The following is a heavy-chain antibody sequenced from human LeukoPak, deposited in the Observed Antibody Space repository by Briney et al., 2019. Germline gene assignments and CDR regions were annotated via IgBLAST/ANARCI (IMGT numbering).Heavy chain of an antibody. CDR2: IYYSGST. CDR3: VRHGGLVFVVQAFDP. Sequence: SETLSLTCTVSGDSINSSNYYWAWIRQPPGTGLEWIGSIYYSGSTYYNPSLKSRLTISIDASRNQSSLKLTSVTAADTAVYFCVRHGGLVFVVQAFDPWSQGTLVTVSS. CDR1: GDSINSSNYY. V-gene: IGHV4-39*01. D-gene: IGHD2-15*01. J-gene: IGHJ5*02.